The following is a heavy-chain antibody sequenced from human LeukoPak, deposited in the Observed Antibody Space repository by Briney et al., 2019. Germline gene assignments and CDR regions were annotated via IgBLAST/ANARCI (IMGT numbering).Heavy chain of an antibody. V-gene: IGHV3-23*01. Sequence: GGSLRLSCAASGFTFSNAWMSWVRQAPGKGLEWVSAISGSGGSTYYADSVKGRFTISRDNSKNTLYLQMNSLRAEDTAVYYCARVKGGDSYGFDYWGQGTLVTVSS. CDR2: ISGSGGST. J-gene: IGHJ4*02. CDR3: ARVKGGDSYGFDY. D-gene: IGHD5-18*01. CDR1: GFTFSNAW.